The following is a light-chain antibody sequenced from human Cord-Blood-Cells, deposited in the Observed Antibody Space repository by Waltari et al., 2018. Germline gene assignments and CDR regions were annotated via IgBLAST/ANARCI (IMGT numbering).Light chain of an antibody. Sequence: QSALTQPPSASGSPGQPVTISCTGTSSDVVGYNYVSWYQQHPGKAPKLLIYEVIKRPSGVPDRFSGSKSGNTASLTVSGLHAEDEADYYCSSYAGSNNWVFGGGTKLTVL. CDR1: SSDVVGYNY. CDR2: EVI. J-gene: IGLJ3*02. CDR3: SSYAGSNNWV. V-gene: IGLV2-8*01.